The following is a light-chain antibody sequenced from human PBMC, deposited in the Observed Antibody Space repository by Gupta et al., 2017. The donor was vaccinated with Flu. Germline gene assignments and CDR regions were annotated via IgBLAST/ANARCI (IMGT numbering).Light chain of an antibody. CDR1: ELGDKY. CDR2: QDS. V-gene: IGLV3-1*01. Sequence: SYELTQPPSVSVSPGQTASITCSGDELGDKYACWYQQKPGQSPVVVIYQDSERPSGIPERFSGSNSGNTATLTISGTQAMDEADYYCQAWDSSIAVFGGGTELTVL. J-gene: IGLJ2*01. CDR3: QAWDSSIAV.